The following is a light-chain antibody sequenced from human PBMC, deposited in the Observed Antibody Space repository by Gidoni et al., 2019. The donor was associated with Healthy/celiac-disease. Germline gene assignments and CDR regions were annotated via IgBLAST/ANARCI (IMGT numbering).Light chain of an antibody. J-gene: IGKJ1*01. Sequence: EMLMTQSPATLSVSPGERATLSCRASQSVSSNLAWYQQKPGQAPRLLIYDASTRATGIPARFSGSGSGTEFTLTISSLQSEDFAIYYCQQYNNWGTFXQXTKVEVK. CDR3: QQYNNWGT. V-gene: IGKV3-15*01. CDR1: QSVSSN. CDR2: DAS.